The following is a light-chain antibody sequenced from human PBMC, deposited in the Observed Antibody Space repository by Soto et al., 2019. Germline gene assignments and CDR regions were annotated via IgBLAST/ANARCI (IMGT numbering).Light chain of an antibody. Sequence: QSVLTQPPSVYGAPGQRVTISCTGSSSNIGAGYDVHWYQQLPGTAPKLLIYGNSNRPSGVPDRFSGSKSGTSASLAITGLQAEDEADYYCQSYDSSLSAYVVFGGGTKLTV. CDR3: QSYDSSLSAYVV. CDR2: GNS. J-gene: IGLJ2*01. CDR1: SSNIGAGYD. V-gene: IGLV1-40*01.